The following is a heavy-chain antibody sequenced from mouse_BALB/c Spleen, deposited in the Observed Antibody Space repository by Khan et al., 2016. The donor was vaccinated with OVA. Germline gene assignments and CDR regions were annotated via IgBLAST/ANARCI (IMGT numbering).Heavy chain of an antibody. CDR1: GYSITSDYA. Sequence: EVQLQESGPGLVKPSQSLSLTCTVTGYSITSDYAWNWIRQFPGNKLEWMGYISYSGNTKYNPSLKSRISITRDTSKNQFFLQLNSVTTEDTATYYCARIYGGDFDYGGQGTTRKVSS. CDR2: ISYSGNT. V-gene: IGHV3-2*02. D-gene: IGHD1-1*01. CDR3: ARIYGGDFDY. J-gene: IGHJ2*01.